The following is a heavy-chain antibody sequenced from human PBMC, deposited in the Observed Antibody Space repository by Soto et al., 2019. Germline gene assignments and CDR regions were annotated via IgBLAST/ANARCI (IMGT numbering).Heavy chain of an antibody. D-gene: IGHD3-3*01. CDR3: ARDERLPAFGALSHVVDR. CDR1: GFTFRDFP. Sequence: EVQLVQSGGGLGQPGGTLRLSCGSSGFTFRDFPMSWVSKAPGTGLEWVATNSGSLTSSFYADGVKVRFTISRDLSTKTLYLQTNGLTDEDTASYYWARDERLPAFGALSHVVDRWCQGRKVSISS. V-gene: IGHV3-23*04. J-gene: IGHJ3*01. CDR2: NSGSLTSS.